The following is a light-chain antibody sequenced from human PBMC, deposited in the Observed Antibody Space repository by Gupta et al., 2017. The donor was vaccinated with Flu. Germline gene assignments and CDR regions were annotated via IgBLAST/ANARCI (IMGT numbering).Light chain of an antibody. CDR2: ENN. Sequence: QSVLTQPHSVSAAPGQKVPIPSSGSSSNIGNNYVSWYQQLPGTAPKLLIYENNTRPSGIPDRVSGSKSGTSATLGITGLQTGDEADYYCGTWDSSLSAGVFGGGTKLTVL. CDR1: SSNIGNNY. J-gene: IGLJ2*01. V-gene: IGLV1-51*02. CDR3: GTWDSSLSAGV.